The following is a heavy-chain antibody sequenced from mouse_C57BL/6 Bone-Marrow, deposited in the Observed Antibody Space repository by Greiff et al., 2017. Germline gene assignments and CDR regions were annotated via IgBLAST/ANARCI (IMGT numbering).Heavy chain of an antibody. V-gene: IGHV1-82*01. Sequence: QVQLQQSGPELVKPGASVKISCKASGYAFSSSWMNWVKQRPGKGLEWIGRIYPGDGATNSNGKFKGKATLTADKPSRTAYMQLISLTSEDSSVYFCARNQDSSGFLFAYWGQGTLVTVSA. CDR3: ARNQDSSGFLFAY. CDR2: IYPGDGAT. D-gene: IGHD3-2*02. CDR1: GYAFSSSW. J-gene: IGHJ3*01.